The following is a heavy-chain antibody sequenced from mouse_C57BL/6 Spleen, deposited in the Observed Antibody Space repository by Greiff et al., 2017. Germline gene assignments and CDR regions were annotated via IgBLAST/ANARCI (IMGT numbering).Heavy chain of an antibody. CDR3: AIVGPSTASLRYWDFDV. Sequence: QVQLQQPGAELVKPGASVKVSCKASGYTFTSYWMHWVKQRPGQGLEWIGRIHPSDSDTTYNQKFKGKATLTVDTSSSTAYMQVIRLTSEDSAVYYCAIVGPSTASLRYWDFDVWGTGTTVTVSS. CDR1: GYTFTSYW. D-gene: IGHD1-2*01. J-gene: IGHJ1*03. CDR2: IHPSDSDT. V-gene: IGHV1-74*01.